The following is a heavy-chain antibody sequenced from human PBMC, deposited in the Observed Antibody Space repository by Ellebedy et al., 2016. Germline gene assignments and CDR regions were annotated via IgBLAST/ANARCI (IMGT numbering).Heavy chain of an antibody. J-gene: IGHJ4*02. CDR1: APFAFSDYS. D-gene: IGHD1-14*01. CDR2: ISYHATDK. Sequence: GESLKISCEASAPFAFSDYSMHWVRQAPGKGLEWVAFISYHATDKYYADSVKGRFTISRDNSKSTLYLEMNSLRPDDTAVYFCSGGEPWDYWGQGTLVTVSS. CDR3: SGGEPWDY. V-gene: IGHV3-30*03.